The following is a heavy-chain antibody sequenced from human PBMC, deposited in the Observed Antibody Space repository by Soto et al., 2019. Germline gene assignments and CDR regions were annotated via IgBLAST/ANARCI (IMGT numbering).Heavy chain of an antibody. D-gene: IGHD4-4*01. Sequence: QFQLVQSGAEVKKPGSSVKVSCKASGGTFSSYAISWVRQAPGQGREWMGGIIPIFGTANYAQKFQGRVTITADESTSTAYMELSSRRYEDTAVYYCARDGGVYDYSPFDYWGQGTLVTVSS. CDR3: ARDGGVYDYSPFDY. CDR1: GGTFSSYA. CDR2: IIPIFGTA. J-gene: IGHJ4*02. V-gene: IGHV1-69*12.